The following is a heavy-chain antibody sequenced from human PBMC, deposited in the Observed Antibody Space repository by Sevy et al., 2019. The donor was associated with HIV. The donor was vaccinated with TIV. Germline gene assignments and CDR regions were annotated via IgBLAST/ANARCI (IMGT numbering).Heavy chain of an antibody. CDR1: GFTFSNAW. CDR3: TTDSKKRSLSALLDY. CDR2: IKSKTDGGRT. V-gene: IGHV3-15*01. J-gene: IGHJ4*02. D-gene: IGHD4-17*01. Sequence: AGGTLRLSCAASGFTFSNAWMSWVRQAPGKGLEWVGRIKSKTDGGRTDYAAPVKGRFTISRDDSKNTLYLQMNSLKTEVTAIYYCTTDSKKRSLSALLDYWGQGTLVTVSS.